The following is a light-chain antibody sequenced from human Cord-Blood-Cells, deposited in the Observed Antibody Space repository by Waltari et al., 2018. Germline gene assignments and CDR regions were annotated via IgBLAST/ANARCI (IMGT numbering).Light chain of an antibody. CDR1: SSNIGAGFD. V-gene: IGLV1-40*01. J-gene: IGLJ3*02. CDR3: QSYDSSLSGSV. Sequence: QSVLTQQPSVSGAPGQRVTISCTGSSSNIGAGFDVPWYPQLPGTAPKLLIYGNSNRPSGVPDRFSGSKSGTSASLAITGLQAEDEADYYCQSYDSSLSGSVFGGGTKLTVL. CDR2: GNS.